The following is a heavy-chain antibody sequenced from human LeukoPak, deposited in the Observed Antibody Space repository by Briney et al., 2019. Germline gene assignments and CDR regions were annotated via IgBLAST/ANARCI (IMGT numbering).Heavy chain of an antibody. Sequence: GRSLRLPCAASGFTFSNYAMHWVRQAPGKGLEWVAYISYDGSIEYYADSVKGRFTISRDSSKNTLYLQMNSLRAEDTAVYYCARGSYYYDSSGYYDFEYWGQGTLVTVSS. J-gene: IGHJ4*02. V-gene: IGHV3-30*04. CDR2: ISYDGSIE. CDR1: GFTFSNYA. D-gene: IGHD3-22*01. CDR3: ARGSYYYDSSGYYDFEY.